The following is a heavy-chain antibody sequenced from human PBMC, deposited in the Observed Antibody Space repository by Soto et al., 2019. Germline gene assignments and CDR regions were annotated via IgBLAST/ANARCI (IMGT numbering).Heavy chain of an antibody. CDR1: GGSISSSSYY. Sequence: QLQLQESGPGLVKPSETLSLTCTVSGGSISSSSYYWGWIRQPPGKGLEWIGSIYYSGSTYYNPSLKSRVSISVYTSKHPFPLMRPSVTAAYTSVYYCAPVVPAAKRGNWFCPWCHGTLVTVSS. D-gene: IGHD2-2*01. V-gene: IGHV4-39*01. CDR2: IYYSGST. CDR3: APVVPAAKRGNWFCP. J-gene: IGHJ5*02.